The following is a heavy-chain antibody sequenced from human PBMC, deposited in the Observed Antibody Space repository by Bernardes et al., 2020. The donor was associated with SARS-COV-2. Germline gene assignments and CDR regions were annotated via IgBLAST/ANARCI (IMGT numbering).Heavy chain of an antibody. CDR1: GYSFTHYY. J-gene: IGHJ4*02. V-gene: IGHV1-2*02. CDR2: ITPSSCVT. D-gene: IGHD3-10*01. CDR3: ARGPISSIDY. Sequence: AAVKLSCKASGYSFTHYYRHWVRQARGHGFEWMGWITPSSCVTTYAQKFQGGVTMTRDTSISTAYMELSSLRADDTAVFYCARGPISSIDYWGQGSLVTVSS.